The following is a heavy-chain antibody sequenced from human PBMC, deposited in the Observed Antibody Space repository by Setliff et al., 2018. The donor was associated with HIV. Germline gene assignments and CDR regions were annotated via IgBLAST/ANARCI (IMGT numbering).Heavy chain of an antibody. D-gene: IGHD6-19*01. CDR1: GGSISSSNYY. CDR3: VREEKLSAVAGTMYYYYAMDD. V-gene: IGHV4-39*07. CDR2: IYYSGST. J-gene: IGHJ6*02. Sequence: PSETLSLTCTVSGGSISSSNYYWGWIRQPPGKGLEWIGSIYYSGSTNCNPSLKSRVTVSVDTSKNEFSLKLSSVSAADTARYYCVREEKLSAVAGTMYYYYAMDDWGQGTTVTVSS.